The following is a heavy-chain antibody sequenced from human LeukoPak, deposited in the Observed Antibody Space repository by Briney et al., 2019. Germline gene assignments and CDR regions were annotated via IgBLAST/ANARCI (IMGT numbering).Heavy chain of an antibody. CDR2: INGNSGGT. Sequence: ASVKVSCKASGYTFTDYYIHWVRQAPGQGLEWMAWINGNSGGTNFAQKFQGRVTMTRDTSISTAYMELSRLRSDDTAVYYCARGGFTYGVDYWGQGTLVTVSS. CDR3: ARGGFTYGVDY. D-gene: IGHD5-18*01. J-gene: IGHJ4*02. V-gene: IGHV1-2*02. CDR1: GYTFTDYY.